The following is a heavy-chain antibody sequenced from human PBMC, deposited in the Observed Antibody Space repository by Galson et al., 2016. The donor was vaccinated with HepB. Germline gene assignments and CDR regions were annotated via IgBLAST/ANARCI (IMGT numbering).Heavy chain of an antibody. Sequence: TLSLTCTVPGGSISSANYYWSWIRQPAGKGLEWIGHIYRSGRTNYSPSLNSRVTISVDTSKNQFYLKLTSVTAADTALYYCAGNGYGYPYGNNWVDPCGQAILVTVAS. D-gene: IGHD5-18*01. V-gene: IGHV4-61*09. CDR2: IYRSGRT. CDR1: GGSISSANYY. J-gene: IGHJ5*02. CDR3: AGNGYGYPYGNNWVDP.